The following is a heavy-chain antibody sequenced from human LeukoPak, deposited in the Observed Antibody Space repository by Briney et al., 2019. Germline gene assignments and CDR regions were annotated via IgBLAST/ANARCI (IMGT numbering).Heavy chain of an antibody. CDR3: TRLTGCSGGSCYGCYYYGMDV. CDR1: GFTFSGSA. D-gene: IGHD2-15*01. Sequence: GGSLRLSCAASGFTFSGSAMHWVRQASGKGLEWVGRIRSKANSYATAYAASVKGRFTISRDDSKNTAYLQMNSLKTEDTAVYYCTRLTGCSGGSCYGCYYYGMDVWGQGTTVTVSS. J-gene: IGHJ6*02. CDR2: IRSKANSYAT. V-gene: IGHV3-73*01.